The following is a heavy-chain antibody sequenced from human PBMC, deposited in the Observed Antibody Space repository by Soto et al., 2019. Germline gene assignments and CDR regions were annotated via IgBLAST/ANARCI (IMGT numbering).Heavy chain of an antibody. CDR2: IYPVDSDT. D-gene: IGHD3-9*01. J-gene: IGHJ3*02. V-gene: IGHV5-51*01. Sequence: ESLKISCKGSGYSFTSYWIGWVLHMPGKGLEWMGIIYPVDSDTRYSPSFQGQVTISADKSISTAYLQWSSLKASDTAMYYCAKTLRYFDWGDAFDIWGQGTMVTVSS. CDR3: AKTLRYFDWGDAFDI. CDR1: GYSFTSYW.